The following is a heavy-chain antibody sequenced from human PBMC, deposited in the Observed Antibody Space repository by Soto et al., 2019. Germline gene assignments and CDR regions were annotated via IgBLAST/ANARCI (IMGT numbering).Heavy chain of an antibody. V-gene: IGHV1-3*01. J-gene: IGHJ3*02. Sequence: ASVKVSCKASGYTFTSYAMHWVRQAPGQRLEWMGWINAGNGNTKYSQKFQGRVTITRDTSASTAYMELSSLRSEDTAVYYCARTTAPNDAFDIWGQGTMVTVSS. CDR1: GYTFTSYA. D-gene: IGHD1-1*01. CDR2: INAGNGNT. CDR3: ARTTAPNDAFDI.